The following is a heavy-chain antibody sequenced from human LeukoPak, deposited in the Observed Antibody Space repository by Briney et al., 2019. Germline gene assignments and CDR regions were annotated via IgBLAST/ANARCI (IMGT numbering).Heavy chain of an antibody. D-gene: IGHD3-10*01. V-gene: IGHV3-7*04. Sequence: GGSLRLSCAASGFTFSSYWMSWVRQAPGKGLEWVANIKQDGSEKYYVDSGKGRFTISRDNAKNSLYLQMNSLRAEDTAVYYCARRTPFTMVRGVIPLYYFDYWGQGTLVTVSS. CDR1: GFTFSSYW. CDR2: IKQDGSEK. J-gene: IGHJ4*02. CDR3: ARRTPFTMVRGVIPLYYFDY.